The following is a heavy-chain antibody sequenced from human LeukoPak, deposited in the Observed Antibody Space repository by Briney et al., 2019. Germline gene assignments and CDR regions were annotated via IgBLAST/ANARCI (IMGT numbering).Heavy chain of an antibody. D-gene: IGHD5-18*01. V-gene: IGHV4-59*01. J-gene: IGHJ4*02. Sequence: SETLSLTCTVSGGSISSYYWSWIRQPPGKGLEWIGYIYYSGSTNYNPSLKSRVTISVDTSKNQFSLKLSSVTAADTAVYHCARRGYSYGYVDYWGQGTLVTVSS. CDR3: ARRGYSYGYVDY. CDR2: IYYSGST. CDR1: GGSISSYY.